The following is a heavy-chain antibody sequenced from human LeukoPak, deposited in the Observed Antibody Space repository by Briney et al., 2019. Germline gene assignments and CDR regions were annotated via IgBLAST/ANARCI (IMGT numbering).Heavy chain of an antibody. Sequence: GASVKVSCKASGYTFTSYAMHWVRQAPGQRLEWMGWINAGNGNTKYSQEFQGRVTITRDTSASTAYMELSSLRSEDMAVYYCARGFDSSSWYGERYYFDYWGQGTPVTVSS. CDR3: ARGFDSSSWYGERYYFDY. D-gene: IGHD6-13*01. V-gene: IGHV1-3*03. CDR1: GYTFTSYA. J-gene: IGHJ4*02. CDR2: INAGNGNT.